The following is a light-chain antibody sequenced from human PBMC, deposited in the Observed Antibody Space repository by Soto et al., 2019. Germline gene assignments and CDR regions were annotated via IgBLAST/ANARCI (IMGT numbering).Light chain of an antibody. CDR3: QQYGTSLMT. CDR1: QSISSN. Sequence: EIVMTQSPATLSVSPGERATLSCRASQSISSNLAWYQQKPGQAPRLLMFRTSSRATGIPDRFSGSGSGTDFTLTISRLEPEDFAVYYCQQYGTSLMTFGQGTRLEIK. V-gene: IGKV3-20*01. J-gene: IGKJ5*01. CDR2: RTS.